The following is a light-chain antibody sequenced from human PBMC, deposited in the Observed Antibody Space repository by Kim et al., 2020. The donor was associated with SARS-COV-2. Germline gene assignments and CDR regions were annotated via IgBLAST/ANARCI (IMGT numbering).Light chain of an antibody. J-gene: IGLJ2*01. CDR2: GKN. Sequence: LGQTVRITCQGDSLRIYYASWYQQKPGQAPVLVIYGKNNRPSGIPDRFSGSSSGNTASLTITGAQAEDEADYYCNSRDSSGNHQEVFGGGTQLTVL. V-gene: IGLV3-19*01. CDR3: NSRDSSGNHQEV. CDR1: SLRIYY.